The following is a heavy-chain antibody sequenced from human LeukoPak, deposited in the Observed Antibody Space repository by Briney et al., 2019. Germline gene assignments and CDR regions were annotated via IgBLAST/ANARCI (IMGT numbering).Heavy chain of an antibody. J-gene: IGHJ4*02. Sequence: GSLRLSCAASGFTFSSYSMNWVRQAPGKGLEWIGEINHSGSTNYNPSLKSRVTISVDTSKNQFSLKLSSVTAADTAVYYCARAHRFQQLAYWGQGTLVTVSS. CDR2: INHSGST. D-gene: IGHD6-13*01. CDR3: ARAHRFQQLAY. V-gene: IGHV4-34*01. CDR1: GFTFSSYS.